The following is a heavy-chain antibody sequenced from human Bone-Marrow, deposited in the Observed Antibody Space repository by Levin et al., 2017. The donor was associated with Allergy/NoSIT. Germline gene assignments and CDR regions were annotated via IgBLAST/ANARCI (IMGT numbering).Heavy chain of an antibody. J-gene: IGHJ4*02. V-gene: IGHV3-11*01. Sequence: LSLTCAASGFTFSDYYMSWIRQAPGKGLEWVSYISSSGSTIYYADSVKGRFTISRDNAKNSLYLQMNSLRAEDTAVYYCARAGELPYFDYWGQGTLVTVSS. D-gene: IGHD1-26*01. CDR1: GFTFSDYY. CDR2: ISSSGSTI. CDR3: ARAGELPYFDY.